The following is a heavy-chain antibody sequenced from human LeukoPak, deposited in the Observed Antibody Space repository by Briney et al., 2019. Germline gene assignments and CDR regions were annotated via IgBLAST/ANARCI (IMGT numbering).Heavy chain of an antibody. CDR3: ARSRYNWNYESGIDI. CDR2: IYTSGST. V-gene: IGHV4-4*07. D-gene: IGHD1-7*01. Sequence: SETLSLTCTVSGGSISSYYWSWIRQPAGKGLEWIGRIYTSGSTNYNPSLKSRVTISVDTSKNQFSLKLSSVTAADTAVYYCARSRYNWNYESGIDIWGQGTMVTVSS. CDR1: GGSISSYY. J-gene: IGHJ3*02.